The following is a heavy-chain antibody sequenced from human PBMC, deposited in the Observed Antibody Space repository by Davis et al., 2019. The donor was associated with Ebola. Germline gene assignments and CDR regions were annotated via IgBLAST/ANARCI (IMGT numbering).Heavy chain of an antibody. CDR2: VHWNGSVT. CDR1: GFPFDHFA. J-gene: IGHJ4*02. Sequence: GESLKISCAGPGFPFDHFAMTSVRQPPGQGLEWVSGVHWNGSVTTYADSVKGRFTISRDNAKNSLYLQMNSLRAEDTALYYCARVGYYGSGTYYDSWGPGILVTVSS. V-gene: IGHV3-20*04. CDR3: ARVGYYGSGTYYDS. D-gene: IGHD3-10*01.